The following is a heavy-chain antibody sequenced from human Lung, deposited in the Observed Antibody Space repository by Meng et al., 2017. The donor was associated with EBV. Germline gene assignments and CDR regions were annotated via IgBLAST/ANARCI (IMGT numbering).Heavy chain of an antibody. CDR3: TTDPPYTMGRYSQH. Sequence: EEQWVESVGGLVKPGGSLRRSCVVSGFIFSNLWMTWVRQAPGRGLECVGLIKSNVNGGTTDYAAPMKGKFTISRDDSKSTIYLQMNSLKAEDTAVYFCTTDPPYTMGRYSQHWGQGTLVTVSS. CDR2: IKSNVNGGTT. V-gene: IGHV3-15*01. J-gene: IGHJ1*01. D-gene: IGHD3-10*01. CDR1: GFIFSNLW.